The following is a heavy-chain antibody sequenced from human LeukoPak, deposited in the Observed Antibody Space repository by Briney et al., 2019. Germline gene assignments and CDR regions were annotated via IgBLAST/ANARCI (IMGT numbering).Heavy chain of an antibody. V-gene: IGHV1-2*02. D-gene: IGHD6-25*01. CDR3: AREGAAAEDVNWFDP. Sequence: GASVKVSCKASGYTFTGYYMYWVRQAPGQGPEWMGWINPNSGKTHYSPKFQDRVTMTRDTSISTAYMELNSLRSDDTAVYYCAREGAAAEDVNWFDPWGQGTLVTVSS. CDR1: GYTFTGYY. CDR2: INPNSGKT. J-gene: IGHJ5*02.